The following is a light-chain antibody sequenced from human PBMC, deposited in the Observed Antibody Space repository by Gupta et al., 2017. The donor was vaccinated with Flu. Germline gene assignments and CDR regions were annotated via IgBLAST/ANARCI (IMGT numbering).Light chain of an antibody. CDR3: AGWDDSRNHWV. J-gene: IGLJ3*02. Sequence: QSVLTQPPSVSGTPGQRVIISCSGSSSNIGSNTVNWYQQVPGTAPKLFVYNNGQRPSGVPDRISASKSGTSASLAISGLQSEDEANYYCAGWDDSRNHWVFGGGTKVTGL. CDR1: SSNIGSNT. V-gene: IGLV1-44*01. CDR2: NNG.